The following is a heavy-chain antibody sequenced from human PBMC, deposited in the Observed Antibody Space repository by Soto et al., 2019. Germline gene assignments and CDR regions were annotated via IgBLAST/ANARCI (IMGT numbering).Heavy chain of an antibody. CDR2: IYPSGNT. CDR1: SGSISSDNW. J-gene: IGHJ4*02. CDR3: ARTYCSGGSCYSAFDY. V-gene: IGHV4-4*02. D-gene: IGHD2-15*01. Sequence: QVQLQESGPGLVKPSGTLSLTCAVSSGSISSDNWWSWVRQPPGKGLEWIGEIYPSGNTNYNPSLRSRVTISVDRSKNQFSLKLRSVTAADTAVYYCARTYCSGGSCYSAFDYWGQGTLVTVSS.